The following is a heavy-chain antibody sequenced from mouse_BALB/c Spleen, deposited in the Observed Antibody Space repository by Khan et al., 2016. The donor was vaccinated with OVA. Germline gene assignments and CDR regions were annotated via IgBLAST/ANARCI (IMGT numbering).Heavy chain of an antibody. CDR2: IFPGNSDT. CDR3: ARNGFGNYEIWDY. J-gene: IGHJ2*01. Sequence: VQLQQSGTVLARPGASVKMSCKASGYTFTNYWMHWVKQRPGQGLEWIGTIFPGNSDTNYNQKFKGKAKLTAVTSTSTAYMELSSLTNEDSAVYYGARNGFGNYEIWDYWGQGTTLTVSS. D-gene: IGHD2-1*01. V-gene: IGHV1-5*01. CDR1: GYTFTNYW.